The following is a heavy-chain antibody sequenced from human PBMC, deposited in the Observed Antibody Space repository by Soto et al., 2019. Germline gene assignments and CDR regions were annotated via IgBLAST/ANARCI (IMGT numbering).Heavy chain of an antibody. V-gene: IGHV1-18*01. J-gene: IGHJ5*02. CDR3: ARDLNTMIVVGRGGGWFDP. Sequence: QVQLVQSGAEVKKPGASVKVSCKASGYTFTSYGISWVRQAPGQGLEWMGWISAYNGNTNYAQKLQGRVTMTTDTSTSTAYMELRSLRSDETAVYYCARDLNTMIVVGRGGGWFDPWGQGTLVTVSS. CDR1: GYTFTSYG. CDR2: ISAYNGNT. D-gene: IGHD3-22*01.